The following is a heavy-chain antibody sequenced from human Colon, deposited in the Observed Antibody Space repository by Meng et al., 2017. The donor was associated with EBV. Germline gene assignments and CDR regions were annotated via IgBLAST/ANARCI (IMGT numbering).Heavy chain of an antibody. CDR3: ARRGFDVWSGSPELDF. Sequence: QVQLQESGPGLLKPSXXXXXXCXVNGGSLSGAYWNWIRQPPGKGLEWIGEIIHGGSPSYNPSLKSRVTISIDTSKNQLSLMLSSVTAADTAVYYCARRGFDVWSGSPELDFWGQGILVTVSS. CDR1: GGSLSGAY. CDR2: IIHGGSP. V-gene: IGHV4-34*12. D-gene: IGHD3-3*01. J-gene: IGHJ4*02.